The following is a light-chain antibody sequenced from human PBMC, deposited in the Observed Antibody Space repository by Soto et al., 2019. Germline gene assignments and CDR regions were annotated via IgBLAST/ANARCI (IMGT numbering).Light chain of an antibody. CDR3: QQYDSSPRT. J-gene: IGKJ1*01. CDR2: GAS. V-gene: IGKV3-20*01. Sequence: EIVLTQSPGTLSLSPGERATLSCRTSQSISSSYLAWYQQKPGQAPRLLIYGASRRATGVPDRFSGSGSGTDFILSISRLEPEDFAVYYCQQYDSSPRTFGQGTKVDIK. CDR1: QSISSSY.